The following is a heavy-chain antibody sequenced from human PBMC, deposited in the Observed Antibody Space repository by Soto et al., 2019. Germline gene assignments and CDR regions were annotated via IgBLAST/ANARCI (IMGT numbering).Heavy chain of an antibody. V-gene: IGHV4-30-4*08. CDR2: IYYDGTT. CDR3: ARDRRWLSRGPNNWFDP. CDR1: CGSIISGDYC. Sequence: PSGTLSRTCTVSCGSIISGDYCWTLIRQPPGGGLEWLGYIYYDGTTYYNPSRKIRLTMSIYTSKNQFSLKLNSLTAADTAVYYCARDRRWLSRGPNNWFDPWGQGTLVTVSS. J-gene: IGHJ5*02. D-gene: IGHD2-21*01.